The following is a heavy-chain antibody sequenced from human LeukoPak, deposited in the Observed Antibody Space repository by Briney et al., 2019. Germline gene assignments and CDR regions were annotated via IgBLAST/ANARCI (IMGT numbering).Heavy chain of an antibody. Sequence: SETLSLTCSVSGDSITGYCWGWIRQPPGKGLEWIGNIYYTGNTYYNSSLKSRVTISLDTSKNQFSLKVISMTAADTALYYCARESNYHGSGTGWFDPWGRGTLVTVSS. CDR3: ARESNYHGSGTGWFDP. CDR2: IYYTGNT. D-gene: IGHD3-10*01. V-gene: IGHV4-39*07. J-gene: IGHJ5*02. CDR1: GDSITGYC.